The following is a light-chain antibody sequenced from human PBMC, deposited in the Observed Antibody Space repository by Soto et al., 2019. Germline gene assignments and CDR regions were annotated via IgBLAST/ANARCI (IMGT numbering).Light chain of an antibody. CDR2: WAS. Sequence: DIVMTQSPDSLAVSLGERATINCKSSQSVLSSSNNKNYLAWYQQKPGQPPKLLIYWASTRESGVPDRFSGSGSGTDFSLTIGSLQAEDVAVYYCPQYYSTPQTFGQGTKVEIK. V-gene: IGKV4-1*01. J-gene: IGKJ1*01. CDR3: PQYYSTPQT. CDR1: QSVLSSSNNKNY.